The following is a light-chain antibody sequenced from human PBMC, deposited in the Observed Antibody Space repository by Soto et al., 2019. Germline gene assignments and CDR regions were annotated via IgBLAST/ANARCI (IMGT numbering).Light chain of an antibody. J-gene: IGLJ3*02. CDR3: CSFTPSTSWM. V-gene: IGLV2-14*01. Sequence: QSALTQPASVSGSPGQSITISCTGTSSDVGGYNYVSWYQHHPGKAPKLMIYEVSNRPSGISSRFSGSKPGNTASLTISGLQALHEAHYYCCSFTPSTSWMFGGGTQLTVL. CDR2: EVS. CDR1: SSDVGGYNY.